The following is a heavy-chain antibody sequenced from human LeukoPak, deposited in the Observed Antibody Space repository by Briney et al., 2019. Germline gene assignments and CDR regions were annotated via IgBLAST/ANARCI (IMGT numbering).Heavy chain of an antibody. CDR3: ARTSFWSGPYGSGTYFWDY. CDR1: GGSISSGSYY. J-gene: IGHJ4*02. CDR2: IYTSGST. V-gene: IGHV4-61*02. Sequence: SQALSLTCTVSGGSISSGSYYWSWIRQPAGKGLEWIGRIYTSGSTNYNPSLKSRVTISVDTSKNQFSLKLSSVTAADTAVYYCARTSFWSGPYGSGTYFWDYWGQGTLVTVSS. D-gene: IGHD3-10*01.